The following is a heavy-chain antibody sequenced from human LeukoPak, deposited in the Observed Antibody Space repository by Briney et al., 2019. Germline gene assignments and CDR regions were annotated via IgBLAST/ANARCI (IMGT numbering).Heavy chain of an antibody. J-gene: IGHJ6*02. Sequence: GGSLRLSCAASGFTFSDHYMSWIRQAPGKGLEWVSYISSSGSTIYYADSVKGRFTISRDNAKNSLYLQMNSLRAEDTAVYYCARDTAMAPYYYYGMDVWGQGTTVTVSS. CDR1: GFTFSDHY. V-gene: IGHV3-11*01. D-gene: IGHD5-18*01. CDR3: ARDTAMAPYYYYGMDV. CDR2: ISSSGSTI.